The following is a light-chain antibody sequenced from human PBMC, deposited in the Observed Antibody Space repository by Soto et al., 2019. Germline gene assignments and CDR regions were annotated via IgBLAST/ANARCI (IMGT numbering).Light chain of an antibody. CDR3: QQYDRWPMT. Sequence: DIVITQSPATLSVSPGESSTLSCRASQRVSSNLAWYQQKPGQAPRLLIYRASTRATGIAARFSGSGSGTEFTLTIASLQSEDFAVYYCQQYDRWPMTFGQGTRLEIK. J-gene: IGKJ5*01. CDR1: QRVSSN. V-gene: IGKV3-15*01. CDR2: RAS.